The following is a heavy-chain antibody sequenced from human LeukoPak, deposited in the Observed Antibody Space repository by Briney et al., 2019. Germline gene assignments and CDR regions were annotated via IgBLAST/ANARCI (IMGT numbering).Heavy chain of an antibody. CDR2: ISSSSSYI. CDR1: GFTFSSYS. CDR3: ARSNYDYVWGSYRLRAFDI. D-gene: IGHD3-16*02. J-gene: IGHJ3*02. V-gene: IGHV3-21*01. Sequence: GGSLRLSCAASGFTFSSYSMNWVRQAPGKGLEWVSSISSSSSYIYYADSVKGRFTISRDNAKNSLHLQMNSLRAEDTAVYYCARSNYDYVWGSYRLRAFDIWGQGTMVTVSS.